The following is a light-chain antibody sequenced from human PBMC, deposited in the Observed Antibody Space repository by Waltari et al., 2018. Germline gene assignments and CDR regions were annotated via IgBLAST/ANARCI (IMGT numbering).Light chain of an antibody. CDR1: QRVGRT. V-gene: IGKV3-20*01. CDR3: QHYVRLPAT. CDR2: AAS. J-gene: IGKJ1*01. Sequence: EIVLKQSPGPLSLSPGERATLSCRSSQRVGRTLAWYQQNPGQAPRLLIYAASNRATGIPDRFSGSGSGTDFSLTISRLEPEDFAVYYCQHYVRLPATFGQGTKVAIK.